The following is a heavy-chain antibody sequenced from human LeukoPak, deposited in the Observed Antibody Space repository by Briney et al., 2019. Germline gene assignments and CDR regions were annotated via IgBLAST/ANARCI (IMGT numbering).Heavy chain of an antibody. J-gene: IGHJ6*02. D-gene: IGHD3-10*01. CDR1: GYTLTELS. Sequence: ASVKVSYKVSGYTLTELSMHWVRQAPGKGLEWMGGFDPEDGETIYAQKFQGRVTMTEDTSTDTAYMELSSLRSEDTAVYYCATARITMVRGVDDYYYGMDVWGQGTTVTVSS. CDR3: ATARITMVRGVDDYYYGMDV. V-gene: IGHV1-24*01. CDR2: FDPEDGET.